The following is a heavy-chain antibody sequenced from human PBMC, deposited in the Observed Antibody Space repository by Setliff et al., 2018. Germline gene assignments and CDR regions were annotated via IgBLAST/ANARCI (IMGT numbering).Heavy chain of an antibody. CDR2: INTNTGNP. V-gene: IGHV7-4-1*02. J-gene: IGHJ4*02. CDR1: GFGFTTFG. D-gene: IGHD1-26*01. CDR3: ASQMGTSETYPK. Sequence: ASVKVSCKTSGFGFTTFGFSWVRQAPGQGLEWMGWINTNTGNPTYAQDFTGRFVFSLDTSVSTAYLQISSLKAEDTAVYYCASQMGTSETYPKWGQGTPVTVSS.